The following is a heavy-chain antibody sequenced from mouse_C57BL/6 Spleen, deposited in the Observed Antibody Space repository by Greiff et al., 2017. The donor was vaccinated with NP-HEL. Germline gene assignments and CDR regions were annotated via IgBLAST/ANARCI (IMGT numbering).Heavy chain of an antibody. CDR2: INPSNGGT. V-gene: IGHV1-53*01. CDR3: AREFRITTVVAPYYFDY. Sequence: VQLQQSGTELVKPGASVKLSCKASGYTFTSYWMHWVKQRPGQGLEWIGNINPSNGGTNYNEKFKSKATLTVDKSSSTAYMQLSSLTSEDSAVYYGAREFRITTVVAPYYFDYWGQGTTLTVSS. D-gene: IGHD1-1*01. J-gene: IGHJ2*01. CDR1: GYTFTSYW.